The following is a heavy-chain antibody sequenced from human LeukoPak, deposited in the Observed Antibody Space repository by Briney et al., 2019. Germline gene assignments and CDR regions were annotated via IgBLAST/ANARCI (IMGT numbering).Heavy chain of an antibody. D-gene: IGHD3-10*01. Sequence: ASETLSLTCTVSGYSISSGYYWGWIRQPPGQGLEWIGRIYTSGSTNYNPSLKSRVTISVDTSKNQFSLKLSSVTAADTAVYYCARVGGITMVRGVDYYMDVWGKGTTVTISS. V-gene: IGHV4-38-2*02. CDR2: IYTSGST. CDR1: GYSISSGYY. CDR3: ARVGGITMVRGVDYYMDV. J-gene: IGHJ6*03.